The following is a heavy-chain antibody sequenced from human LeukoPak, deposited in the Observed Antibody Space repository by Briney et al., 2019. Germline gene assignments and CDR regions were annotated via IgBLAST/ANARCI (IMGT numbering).Heavy chain of an antibody. J-gene: IGHJ4*02. D-gene: IGHD3-3*01. Sequence: PSETLSLTCAVYGGSFSGYYWSWIRQPPGKGLEWIGEINHSGSTNYNPSLKSRVTISVDTSKNQFSLKLSSVTAADTAVYYCARDNFFGVVTQNDYWGQGTLVTVSS. CDR3: ARDNFFGVVTQNDY. V-gene: IGHV4-34*01. CDR2: INHSGST. CDR1: GGSFSGYY.